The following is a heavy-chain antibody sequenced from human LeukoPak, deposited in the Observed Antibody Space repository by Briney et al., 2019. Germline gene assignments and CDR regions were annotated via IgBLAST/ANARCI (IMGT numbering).Heavy chain of an antibody. CDR1: GYTFTGYY. CDR2: INPNSGGT. CDR3: ARPVVASKSALDY. V-gene: IGHV1-2*02. Sequence: ASVKVSCKASGYTFTGYYMRWVRPAPGQGLEWMGWINPNSGGTNYAQKFQGRVTMTRDTSISTAYMELSRLRSDDTAVYYCARPVVASKSALDYWGQGTLVTVSS. J-gene: IGHJ4*02. D-gene: IGHD5-12*01.